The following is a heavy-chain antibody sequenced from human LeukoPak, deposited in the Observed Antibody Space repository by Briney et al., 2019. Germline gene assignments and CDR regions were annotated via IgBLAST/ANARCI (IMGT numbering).Heavy chain of an antibody. J-gene: IGHJ4*02. CDR3: ARHPNIVGATSLSFDY. CDR2: TYYSGST. V-gene: IGHV4-59*08. Sequence: PSETLSLTCTVSGGSISSYYWSWIRQPPGKGLEWIGYTYYSGSTNSNPSLKSRVTISVDTSKNQFSLKLTSVTAADTAVYYCARHPNIVGATSLSFDYWGQGTLVTVSS. CDR1: GGSISSYY. D-gene: IGHD1-26*01.